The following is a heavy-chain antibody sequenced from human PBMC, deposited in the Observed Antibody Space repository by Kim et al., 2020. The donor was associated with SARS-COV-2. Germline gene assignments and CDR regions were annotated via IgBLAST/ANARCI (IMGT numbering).Heavy chain of an antibody. CDR3: AKADFDWSNFDY. J-gene: IGHJ4*02. V-gene: IGHV3-23*01. D-gene: IGHD3-9*01. CDR1: GFTFSLYA. CDR2: ISGSANST. Sequence: GGSLRLSCAASGFTFSLYAMNWVRQAPGKGLEWVSSISGSANSTYYADSVRGRFTISRDNSKNTLFLQMKSLRAEDTAVYYCAKADFDWSNFDYWGQGTL.